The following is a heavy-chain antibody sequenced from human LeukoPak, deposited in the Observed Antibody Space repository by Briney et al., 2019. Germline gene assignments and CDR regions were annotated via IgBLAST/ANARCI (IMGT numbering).Heavy chain of an antibody. D-gene: IGHD2-2*01. CDR3: AKDAPVNIVVVPAANS. Sequence: PGGSLRLSCAASGFTVSSNYMSWVRQAPGKGLEWVSAISGSGGSTYYADSVKGRFTISRDNSKNTLYLQMNSLRAEDTAVYYCAKDAPVNIVVVPAANSWGQGTLVTVSS. V-gene: IGHV3-23*01. CDR2: ISGSGGST. CDR1: GFTVSSNY. J-gene: IGHJ4*02.